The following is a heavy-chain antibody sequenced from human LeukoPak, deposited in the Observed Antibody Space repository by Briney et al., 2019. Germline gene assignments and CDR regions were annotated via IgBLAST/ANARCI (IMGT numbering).Heavy chain of an antibody. CDR2: IIPIFGTA. V-gene: IGHV1-69*13. J-gene: IGHJ6*02. Sequence: ASVKVSCKASGGTFSSYAISWVRQAPGQGLEWMRGIIPIFGTANYAQKFQGRVTITADESTSTAYMELSSLRSEDTAVYYCARGSNELSGSYYYYYYGMDVWGQGTTVTVSS. D-gene: IGHD3-10*01. CDR1: GGTFSSYA. CDR3: ARGSNELSGSYYYYYYGMDV.